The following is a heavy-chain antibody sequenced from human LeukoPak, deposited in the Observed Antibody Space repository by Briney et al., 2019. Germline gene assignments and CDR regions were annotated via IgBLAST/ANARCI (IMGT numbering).Heavy chain of an antibody. Sequence: SETLSLTCAVYGGSFSGYYWSWIRQPPGKGLEWIGEINHSGSTNYNPSLKSRVTISVDTSKNQFSLKLSSVTAADTAVYYCARGRNYGDYVLRLIPRRSHFDYWGQGTLVTVSS. CDR2: INHSGST. D-gene: IGHD4-17*01. CDR1: GGSFSGYY. J-gene: IGHJ4*02. CDR3: ARGRNYGDYVLRLIPRRSHFDY. V-gene: IGHV4-34*01.